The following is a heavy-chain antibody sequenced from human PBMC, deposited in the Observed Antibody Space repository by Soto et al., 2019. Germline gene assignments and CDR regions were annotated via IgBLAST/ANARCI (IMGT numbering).Heavy chain of an antibody. CDR2: ISSSSSYI. CDR1: GFTFSSYS. J-gene: IGHJ6*02. D-gene: IGHD3-16*02. V-gene: IGHV3-21*01. CDR3: SRNELSLVLDYSYYYGMDD. Sequence: GGSLRLSCAASGFTFSSYSMNWVRQAPGKGLEWVSSISSSSSYIYYASVERRRTTISSNTANNLLHQQMNSRRAEDTAVYYCSRNELSLVLDYSYYYGMDDWGQGTTVTVSS.